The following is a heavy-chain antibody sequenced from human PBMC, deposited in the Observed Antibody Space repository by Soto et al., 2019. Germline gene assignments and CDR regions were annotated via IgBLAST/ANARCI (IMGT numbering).Heavy chain of an antibody. CDR1: GDSVSSNSVA. J-gene: IGHJ3*02. V-gene: IGHV6-1*01. CDR2: TYYRSNWYY. CDR3: LRRVPGAHDVFYI. Sequence: PSQTLSLTCAISGDSVSSNSVAWNWIRQCPSRGLEWLGRTYYRSNWYYDYAVSVKSRITINPDTSKNQLSLQLNSVTPEDTAVYYFLRRVPGAHDVFYICGKGTKV. D-gene: IGHD2-2*01.